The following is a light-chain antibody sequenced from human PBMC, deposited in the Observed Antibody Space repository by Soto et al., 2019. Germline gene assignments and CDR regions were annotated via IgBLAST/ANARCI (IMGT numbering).Light chain of an antibody. J-gene: IGKJ1*01. V-gene: IGKV3-15*01. CDR3: QQCNNWWT. CDR1: QSVNSN. Sequence: ETVLTQSPATLSVSPGERATLSCRASQSVNSNLAWYQQKPGQAPRLLIYGASTRAAGIPARFSGSGSGTEFTLTISSLQSEDFAVYYCQQCNNWWTFGQGTKVDI. CDR2: GAS.